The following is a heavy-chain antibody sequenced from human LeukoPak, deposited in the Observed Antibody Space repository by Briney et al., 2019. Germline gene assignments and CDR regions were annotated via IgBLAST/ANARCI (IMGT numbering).Heavy chain of an antibody. Sequence: GGSLRLSCAASGFTFSRFAMYWVRQAPGKGLEWVAIISNDGSNEYYADSVKGRFTISRDNSKNTLYLQMNSLRAEDTAVYNCARGQLWLLSYWGQGTLVTVSS. D-gene: IGHD5-18*01. V-gene: IGHV3-30-3*01. CDR2: ISNDGSNE. J-gene: IGHJ4*02. CDR1: GFTFSRFA. CDR3: ARGQLWLLSY.